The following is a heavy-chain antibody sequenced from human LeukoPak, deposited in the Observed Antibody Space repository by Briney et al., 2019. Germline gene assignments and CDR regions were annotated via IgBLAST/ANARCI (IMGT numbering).Heavy chain of an antibody. D-gene: IGHD6-13*01. CDR3: ASLGYSSSWPSFDY. CDR2: IYSGGST. V-gene: IGHV3-66*02. Sequence: GGSLRLSCAASGFTFSDYYMSWVRQAPGKGLEWVSVIYSGGSTYYADSVKGRFTISRDNSKNTLYLQMNSLRAEDTAVYYCASLGYSSSWPSFDYWGQGTLVTVSS. CDR1: GFTFSDYY. J-gene: IGHJ4*02.